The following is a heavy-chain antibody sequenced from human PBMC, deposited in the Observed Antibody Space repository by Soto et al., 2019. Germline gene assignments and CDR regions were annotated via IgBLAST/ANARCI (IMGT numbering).Heavy chain of an antibody. J-gene: IGHJ4*02. CDR2: IIPIFGTA. D-gene: IGHD2-21*02. Sequence: VASVKVSCKASGGTFSSYAISWVRQAPGQGLEWMGGIIPIFGTANYAQKFQGRVTITADESTSTGYMELSSLRAEDTAVYYCAKDAISGDGIWLMDSRGQGTVVTVSS. CDR3: AKDAISGDGIWLMDS. CDR1: GGTFSSYA. V-gene: IGHV1-69*13.